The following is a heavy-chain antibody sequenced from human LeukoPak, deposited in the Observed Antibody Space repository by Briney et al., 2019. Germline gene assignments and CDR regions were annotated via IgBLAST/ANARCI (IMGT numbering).Heavy chain of an antibody. CDR3: ARHVYGEGMVV. D-gene: IGHD4-17*01. Sequence: SETLSLTCTVSGGSLNGYYWGWIRQPPGKGLECIGYIHSSQGTAHNASLKSRLTISLDTSKNQFSLTLSSVTAADTAVYYCARHVYGEGMVVWGKGTTVTVSS. CDR1: GGSLNGYY. CDR2: IHSSQGT. J-gene: IGHJ6*04. V-gene: IGHV4-59*08.